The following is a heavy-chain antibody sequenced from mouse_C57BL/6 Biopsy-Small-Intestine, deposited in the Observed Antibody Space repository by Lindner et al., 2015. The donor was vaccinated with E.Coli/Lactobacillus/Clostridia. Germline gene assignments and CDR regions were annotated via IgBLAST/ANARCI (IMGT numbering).Heavy chain of an antibody. CDR2: FDPEDGRS. J-gene: IGHJ4*01. CDR1: GFTINELS. V-gene: IGHV1-36*01. CDR3: ATVVTVAGFDY. D-gene: IGHD1-3*01. Sequence: SVKVSCKVSGFTINELSIHWVRQAPGKGLEWMGTFDPEDGRSIYAKNFQGRVTMTEDTSTDTAYMELNSLRSQDTAVYYCATVVTVAGFDYWGRGTLVTVSS.